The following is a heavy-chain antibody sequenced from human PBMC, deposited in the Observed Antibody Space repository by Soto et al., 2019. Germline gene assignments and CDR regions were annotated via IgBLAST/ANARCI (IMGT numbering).Heavy chain of an antibody. V-gene: IGHV3-15*01. CDR1: GFTFSNAW. D-gene: IGHD3-22*01. CDR3: TTELYYYESSGYSDLIDY. CDR2: IKSKTDGGTT. Sequence: VGSLRLSCAASGFTFSNAWMSWVRQAPGKGLEWVGRIKSKTDGGTTDYAAPVKGRFTISRDDSKNTLYLQMNSLKTEDTAVYYCTTELYYYESSGYSDLIDYWGQGTLVTVSS. J-gene: IGHJ4*02.